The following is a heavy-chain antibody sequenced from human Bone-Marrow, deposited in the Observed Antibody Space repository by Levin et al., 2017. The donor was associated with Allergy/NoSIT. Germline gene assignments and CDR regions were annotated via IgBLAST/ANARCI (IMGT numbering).Heavy chain of an antibody. D-gene: IGHD6-13*01. CDR1: GFTFSRYA. V-gene: IGHV3-23*01. CDR2: ISADDDTT. J-gene: IGHJ4*02. Sequence: GGSLRLSCEASGFTFSRYAMSWVRQAPGKGLEWVSAISADDDTTYYADSVKGRFTISRDNSKNTLYLQMNSLRAEDTAVYYCAKDVSTWYALYYFDYWGQGTLVTASS. CDR3: AKDVSTWYALYYFDY.